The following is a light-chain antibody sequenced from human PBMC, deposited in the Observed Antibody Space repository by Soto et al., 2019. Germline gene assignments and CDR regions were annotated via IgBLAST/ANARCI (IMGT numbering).Light chain of an antibody. CDR1: QDIDNY. CDR3: PKYDNGIHD. J-gene: IGKJ3*01. CDR2: SAS. Sequence: DIQMTQSPSSLSASVGDRVTITCLASQDIDNYLAWYQQKPGRAPTLLIYSASTLQSGVPSRFSGSGSGTAFTLTISSLQPEDVATYYWPKYDNGIHDFGPGNTVDIK. V-gene: IGKV1-27*01.